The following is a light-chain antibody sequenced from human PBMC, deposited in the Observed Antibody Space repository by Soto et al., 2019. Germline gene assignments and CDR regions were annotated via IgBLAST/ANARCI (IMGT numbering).Light chain of an antibody. J-gene: IGLJ2*01. CDR3: SSYAGSNNLV. CDR1: SSDVGGYNY. Sequence: QSALTQPPSASGSPGQPVTISCTGTSSDVGGYNYVSWYQQHPGKAPKLLIYEVSKRPSGVPDRFSGSKYGNKDSLTVSGLQAEDEADYYCSSYAGSNNLVFGGGTKLTVL. CDR2: EVS. V-gene: IGLV2-8*01.